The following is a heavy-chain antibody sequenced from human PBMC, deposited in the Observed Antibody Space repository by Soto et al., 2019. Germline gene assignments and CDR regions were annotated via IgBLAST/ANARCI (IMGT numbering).Heavy chain of an antibody. D-gene: IGHD3-16*02. CDR1: GGTFSSYA. V-gene: IGHV1-69*06. CDR3: ARGYYDYVWGSYRYSLDY. CDR2: IIPIFGTA. J-gene: IGHJ4*02. Sequence: SVKVSFKASGGTFSSYAISWVRQAPGKGLEWMGGIIPIFGTANYAQKFQGRVTITADKSTSTAYMELSSLRSEDTAAYYCARGYYDYVWGSYRYSLDYWGQGTLVTVSS.